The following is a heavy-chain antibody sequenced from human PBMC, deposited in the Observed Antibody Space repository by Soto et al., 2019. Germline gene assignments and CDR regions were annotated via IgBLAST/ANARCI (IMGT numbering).Heavy chain of an antibody. CDR2: IQFDGSTK. CDR3: AKAAGGSSRGPPER. J-gene: IGHJ4*02. Sequence: QPQLVESGGGVVQPGRSLRLSCVVSGFTFSHYAMHWVRQAPGKGLEWVTSIQFDGSTKYYADSVKGRFTISRDNSKNTLFLQTDSLRVEDTAVYYCAKAAGGSSRGPPERWGQGTRVTVSS. D-gene: IGHD1-26*01. CDR1: GFTFSHYA. V-gene: IGHV3-30*18.